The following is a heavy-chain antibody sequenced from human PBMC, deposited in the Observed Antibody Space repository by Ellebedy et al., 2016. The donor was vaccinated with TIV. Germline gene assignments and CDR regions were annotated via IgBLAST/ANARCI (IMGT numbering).Heavy chain of an antibody. CDR3: ARGLESYWLDY. J-gene: IGHJ4*02. CDR1: GGSISSYY. Sequence: MPSETLSLTCTVSGGSISSYYWSWIRQPPGKGLEWIGYIYYSGSTNYNPSLKSRVTISVDTSKNQFSLKLSSVTAADTAVYYCARGLESYWLDYWGQGTLVTVSS. V-gene: IGHV4-59*01. CDR2: IYYSGST. D-gene: IGHD3-10*01.